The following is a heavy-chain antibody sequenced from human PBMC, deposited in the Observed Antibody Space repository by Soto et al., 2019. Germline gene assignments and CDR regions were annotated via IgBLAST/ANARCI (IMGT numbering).Heavy chain of an antibody. CDR3: ARHAINSYKDFDY. V-gene: IGHV4-39*01. CDR1: GGSFTDTTYY. J-gene: IGHJ4*02. CDR2: IYYSGRT. D-gene: IGHD2-2*02. Sequence: PSETLSLTCTVSGGSFTDTTYYWGWVRQPPGEGLEWIGSIYYSGRTYYNPSLTSRASMSVDTSKSQTSLRVSSVTAADTALYCCARHAINSYKDFDYWGQGRLVTVSS.